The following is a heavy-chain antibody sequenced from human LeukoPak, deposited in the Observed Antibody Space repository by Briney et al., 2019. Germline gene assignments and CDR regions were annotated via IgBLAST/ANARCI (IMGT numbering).Heavy chain of an antibody. D-gene: IGHD6-25*01. J-gene: IGHJ3*02. CDR2: IDYSEST. Sequence: PSETLSLTCTVSGGSISSYDWNWIRQPPGKGLEWIGYIDYSESTNYNPSLKSLVTISVDTSKNQFSLKLNSVTAADTAVYYCARGRRSSGRHDASDIWGQGTLVTVSS. CDR1: GGSISSYD. V-gene: IGHV4-59*01. CDR3: ARGRRSSGRHDASDI.